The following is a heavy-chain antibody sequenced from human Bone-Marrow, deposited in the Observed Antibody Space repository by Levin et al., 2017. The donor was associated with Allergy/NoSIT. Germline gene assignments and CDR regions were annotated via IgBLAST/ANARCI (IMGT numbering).Heavy chain of an antibody. CDR3: TTLGSSRKFDY. Sequence: GESLKISCAASGFTFTDAWMNWVRQAPGKGLEWIGRIKSTSDGGTTDYAAPVKGRFTISRDDSESTVYLLMNSLKIEDTAICYCTTLGSSRKFDYWGQGALVTVSS. CDR2: IKSTSDGGTT. V-gene: IGHV3-15*01. D-gene: IGHD3-10*01. CDR1: GFTFTDAW. J-gene: IGHJ4*02.